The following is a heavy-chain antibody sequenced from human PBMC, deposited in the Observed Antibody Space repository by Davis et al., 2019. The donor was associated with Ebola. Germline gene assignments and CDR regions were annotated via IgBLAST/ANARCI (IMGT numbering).Heavy chain of an antibody. V-gene: IGHV1-18*01. J-gene: IGHJ3*02. CDR3: SRTSIVGTSTTASDI. CDR2: ISAYNGNT. Sequence: ASVKVSCKASGYTFKNSAISWVRQAPGQGLEWMGWISAYNGNTNYAQILQGRVTMTTDTSTGTAYMELRSLRSDDTAVYFCSRTSIVGTSTTASDIWGQGTKVTVSS. D-gene: IGHD1-26*01. CDR1: GYTFKNSA.